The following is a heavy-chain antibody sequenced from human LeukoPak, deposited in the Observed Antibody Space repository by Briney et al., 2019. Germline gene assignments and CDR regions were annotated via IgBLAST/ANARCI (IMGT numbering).Heavy chain of an antibody. D-gene: IGHD2-21*01. J-gene: IGHJ4*02. CDR3: ARPLLSDDYGDY. Sequence: GGSLRLSCAASGFTFSSNAMHWVRQAPGKGLEWVAVISYDGSNKYYADSVKGRFTISRDNSKNTLYLQMNSLRAEDTAVYYCARPLLSDDYGDYWGQGTLVTVSS. V-gene: IGHV3-30-3*01. CDR1: GFTFSSNA. CDR2: ISYDGSNK.